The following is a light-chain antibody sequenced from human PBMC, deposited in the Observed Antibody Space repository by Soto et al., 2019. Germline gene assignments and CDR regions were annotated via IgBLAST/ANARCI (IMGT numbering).Light chain of an antibody. V-gene: IGKV1-5*01. Sequence: DFQMTQSPSTLSASVGYIFTITCRASQNIRSRLAWFQQKPGKAPKLLIYDASSLESGVPQRLSGSGSGTEFTLTISSMKTDDFSTYYCQQYHSYWTFGHGTKVDIK. J-gene: IGKJ1*01. CDR3: QQYHSYWT. CDR2: DAS. CDR1: QNIRSR.